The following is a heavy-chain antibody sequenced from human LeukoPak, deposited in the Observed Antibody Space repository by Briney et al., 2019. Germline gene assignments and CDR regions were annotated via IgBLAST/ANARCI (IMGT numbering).Heavy chain of an antibody. V-gene: IGHV4-4*07. CDR3: ASGYSSSWYSDYFDY. CDR1: GGSISSYY. D-gene: IGHD6-13*01. J-gene: IGHJ4*02. Sequence: SETLSLTCTVSGGSISSYYWSWIRQPAGKGLEWIGRIYTSGSTNYNPSLKSRVTISVDTSKNQFSLKLSSVTAADTAVYYCASGYSSSWYSDYFDYWGQGTLVTVSS. CDR2: IYTSGST.